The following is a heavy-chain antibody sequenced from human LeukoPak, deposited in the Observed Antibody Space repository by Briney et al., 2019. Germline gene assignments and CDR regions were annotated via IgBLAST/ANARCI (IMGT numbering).Heavy chain of an antibody. CDR3: VRENWYYDY. Sequence: ASAKVSCKPSGYTFTTYYMHSVRQAPGQGLEWMGWIYPKNGVTNYAQKFQGRVTMTRDTSIGIVYMEMSRLRPDDTAVYYCVRENWYYDYWGQGTLVTVSS. V-gene: IGHV1-2*02. D-gene: IGHD1-7*01. CDR2: IYPKNGVT. J-gene: IGHJ4*02. CDR1: GYTFTTYY.